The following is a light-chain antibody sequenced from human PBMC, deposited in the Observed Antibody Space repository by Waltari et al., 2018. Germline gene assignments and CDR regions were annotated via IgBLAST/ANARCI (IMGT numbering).Light chain of an antibody. CDR1: SSNIRSNN. CDR3: AAWDDSLSGLV. CDR2: KNN. J-gene: IGLJ3*02. Sequence: QSVLTQPTSASGTTGQKVTISCNGTSSNIRSNNVYWYQQFPGTAPKLLIFKNNQRPSGVPDRFSDSKSGTSASLAINGLRSEDEADYYCAAWDDSLSGLVLGGGTKVTVL. V-gene: IGLV1-47*01.